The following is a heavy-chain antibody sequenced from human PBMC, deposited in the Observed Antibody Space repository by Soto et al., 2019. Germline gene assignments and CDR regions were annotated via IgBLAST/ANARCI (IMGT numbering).Heavy chain of an antibody. V-gene: IGHV1-69*18. CDR2: VIPIYGTP. D-gene: IGHD3-22*01. Sequence: QVQLVQSGAEVKQPGSSVKVSCKASRGALSSYAITWVRQAPGQGLDWMGRVIPIYGTPNYAQKFQGRLSLTVDASKSTAYLELSGLRSEDTAVYYCASTKYDSSAYYYWYLGLWGRGTLVTVSS. CDR3: ASTKYDSSAYYYWYLGL. J-gene: IGHJ2*01. CDR1: RGALSSYA.